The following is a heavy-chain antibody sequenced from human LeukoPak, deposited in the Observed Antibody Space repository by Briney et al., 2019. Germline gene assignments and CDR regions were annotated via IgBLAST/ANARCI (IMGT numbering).Heavy chain of an antibody. Sequence: GASVKVSCKASGYTFTSYGISWVRQAPGQGLEWMGWISAYNGNTNYAQKLQGRVTMTTDTSTSTAYMELRSLRSDDTAVYYCARDLGEQQLVPWFDPWGQGTLVTVSS. CDR1: GYTFTSYG. D-gene: IGHD6-13*01. V-gene: IGHV1-18*01. CDR2: ISAYNGNT. CDR3: ARDLGEQQLVPWFDP. J-gene: IGHJ5*02.